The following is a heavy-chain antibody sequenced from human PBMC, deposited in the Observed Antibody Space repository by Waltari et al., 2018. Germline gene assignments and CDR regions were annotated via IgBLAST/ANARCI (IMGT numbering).Heavy chain of an antibody. CDR2: IIPILGIA. Sequence: QVQLVQSGAEVKKPGSSVTVSCKASGGTFSSYAISWVRQAHGQGLEWMGRIIPILGIANYAQKFQGRVTITADKSTSTAYMELSSLRSEDTAVYYCARAPLYSSGWNWFDPWGQGTLVTVSS. CDR3: ARAPLYSSGWNWFDP. V-gene: IGHV1-69*04. D-gene: IGHD6-19*01. J-gene: IGHJ5*02. CDR1: GGTFSSYA.